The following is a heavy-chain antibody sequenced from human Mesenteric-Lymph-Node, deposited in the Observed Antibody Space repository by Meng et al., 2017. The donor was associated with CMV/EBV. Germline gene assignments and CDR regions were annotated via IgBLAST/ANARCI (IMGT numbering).Heavy chain of an antibody. CDR1: GYTFTTYY. CDR3: ARADCSRISCYAPGY. Sequence: GESLKISCQSFGYTFTTYYIAWVRQMPGKGLEWIGIIYPGDSDTTYNTSLQGQVTISADKSINTAYLQWSSLKASYNAIYYCARADCSRISCYAPGYWGQGTLVTVSS. V-gene: IGHV5-51*01. D-gene: IGHD2-2*01. J-gene: IGHJ4*02. CDR2: IYPGDSDT.